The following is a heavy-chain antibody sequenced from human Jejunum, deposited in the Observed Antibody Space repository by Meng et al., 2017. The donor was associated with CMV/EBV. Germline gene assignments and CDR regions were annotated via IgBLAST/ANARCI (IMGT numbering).Heavy chain of an antibody. D-gene: IGHD6-19*01. CDR2: IYTSGST. CDR1: GGSINNYY. CDR3: ARGYSSDWYDY. V-gene: IGHV4-4*07. Sequence: QVQLQESGPGLGKPSETLSLICTVSGGSINNYYWNWIRQYAGKGLEWIGRIYTSGSTNYNPSLQSRVTMSVDTSKNQFSLKLTSVTAADTAVYYCARGYSSDWYDYWGQGALVTVSS. J-gene: IGHJ4*02.